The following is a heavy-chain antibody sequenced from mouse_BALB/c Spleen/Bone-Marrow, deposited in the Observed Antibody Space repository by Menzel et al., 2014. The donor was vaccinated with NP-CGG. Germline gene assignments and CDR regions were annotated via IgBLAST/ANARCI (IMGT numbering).Heavy chain of an antibody. CDR2: IRNKANGYTT. Sequence: EVQGVESGGGLVQPGGSLRLSCATSGFTFTDYYMNWVRQPPGEALEWLGFIRNKANGYTTEYSASVKGRFTISRDNSQSILYLQMNTLRAEDSATYYCARDKGNVFFDYWVQGTTLTVSS. CDR3: ARDKGNVFFDY. V-gene: IGHV7-3*02. J-gene: IGHJ2*01. CDR1: GFTFTDYY.